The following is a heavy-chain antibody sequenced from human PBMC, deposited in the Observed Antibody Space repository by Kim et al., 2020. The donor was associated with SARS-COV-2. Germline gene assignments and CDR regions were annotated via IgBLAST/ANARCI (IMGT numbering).Heavy chain of an antibody. CDR1: GGSISSSSYY. V-gene: IGHV4-39*01. CDR2: IYYSGST. D-gene: IGHD5-12*01. CDR3: ARLGNSGYDYEGIYYYYYYMDV. Sequence: SETLSLTCTVSGGSISSSSYYWGWIRQPPGKGLEWIGSIYYSGSTYYNPSLKSRVTISVDTSKNQFSLKLSSVTAADTAVYYCARLGNSGYDYEGIYYYYYYMDVWGKGTTVTVSS. J-gene: IGHJ6*03.